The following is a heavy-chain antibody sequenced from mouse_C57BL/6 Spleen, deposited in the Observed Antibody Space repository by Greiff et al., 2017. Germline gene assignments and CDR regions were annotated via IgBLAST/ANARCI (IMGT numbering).Heavy chain of an antibody. CDR3: ARHYYDYYYAMDY. CDR2: IYPGDGDT. J-gene: IGHJ4*01. CDR1: GYAFSSSW. V-gene: IGHV1-82*01. Sequence: QVQLQQSGPELVKPGASVKISCKASGYAFSSSWMNWVQQRPGKGLEWIGRIYPGDGDTNYNGKFKGKATLTADKSSSTAYMQLSSLTSEDSAVYFCARHYYDYYYAMDYWGQGTSVTVSS. D-gene: IGHD2-4*01.